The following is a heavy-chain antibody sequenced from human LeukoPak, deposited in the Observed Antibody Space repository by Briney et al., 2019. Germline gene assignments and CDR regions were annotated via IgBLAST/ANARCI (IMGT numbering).Heavy chain of an antibody. Sequence: ASVKVSCKASGYTFTSYGISWVRQAPGQGLEWMGWISAYNGNTNYAQKLQDRVTMTTDTSTSTAYMELRSLRSDDTAVYYCARERIQLWSRYFDYWGQGTLVTVSS. CDR3: ARERIQLWSRYFDY. D-gene: IGHD5-18*01. CDR2: ISAYNGNT. J-gene: IGHJ4*02. V-gene: IGHV1-18*01. CDR1: GYTFTSYG.